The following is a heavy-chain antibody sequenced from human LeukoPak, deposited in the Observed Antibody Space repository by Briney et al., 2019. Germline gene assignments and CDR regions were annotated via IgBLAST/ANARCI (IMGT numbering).Heavy chain of an antibody. D-gene: IGHD6-25*01. Sequence: ASVMVSCKVSGYTLTELSMHWVRQAPGKGLEWMASFDPENGETLYAQEFQGRVTLTEDTSADTAYMELISLRSEDTAVYYCTRSAAVLPYYFDYWGQGTLVTVSS. CDR3: TRSAAVLPYYFDY. J-gene: IGHJ4*02. V-gene: IGHV1-24*01. CDR2: FDPENGET. CDR1: GYTLTELS.